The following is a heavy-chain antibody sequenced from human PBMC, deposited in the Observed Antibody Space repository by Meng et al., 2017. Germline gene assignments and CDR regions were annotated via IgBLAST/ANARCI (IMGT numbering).Heavy chain of an antibody. CDR2: ISSSGSTI. V-gene: IGHV3-11*04. CDR3: ARENGADYYDSSGSPKHGMDV. J-gene: IGHJ6*02. Sequence: GESLKISCAASGFTFSDYYMSWIRQAPGKGLEWVSYISSSGSTIYYADSVKGRFTISRDNSKNTLYLQMNSLRAEDTAVYYCARENGADYYDSSGSPKHGMDVWGQGTTVTVSS. CDR1: GFTFSDYY. D-gene: IGHD3-22*01.